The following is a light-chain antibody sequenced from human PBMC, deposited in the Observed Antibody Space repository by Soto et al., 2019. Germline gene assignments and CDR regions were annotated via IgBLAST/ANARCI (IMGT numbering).Light chain of an antibody. CDR2: LGS. Sequence: DIVMTQSPLSLPVTPGEPASISCRSSQSLLYSNGYNYLDWYLQKPGQSPQLLIYLGSNRASGVPDRFSGSGSGTDSTLKISRVEAEDVGVYYCMQALQIPWTFGQGTKVEIK. V-gene: IGKV2-28*01. CDR1: QSLLYSNGYNY. J-gene: IGKJ1*01. CDR3: MQALQIPWT.